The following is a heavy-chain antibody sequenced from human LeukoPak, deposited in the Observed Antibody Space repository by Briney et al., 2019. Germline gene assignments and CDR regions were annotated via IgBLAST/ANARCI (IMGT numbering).Heavy chain of an antibody. V-gene: IGHV5-51*01. Sequence: GGSLRLSCAASGFTFSSYVMSWVRQMPGKGLEWMGIIYPGDSDTRYSPSFQGQVTISADKSISTAYLQWSSLKASDTAMYYCARHHVDIVATDQWSDPWGQGTLVTVSS. J-gene: IGHJ5*02. CDR2: IYPGDSDT. CDR3: ARHHVDIVATDQWSDP. CDR1: GFTFSSYV. D-gene: IGHD5-12*01.